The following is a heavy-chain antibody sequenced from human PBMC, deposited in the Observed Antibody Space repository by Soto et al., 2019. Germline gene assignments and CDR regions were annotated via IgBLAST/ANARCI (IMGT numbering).Heavy chain of an antibody. D-gene: IGHD3-10*01. Sequence: APGKGLEWVANIKQDGSEKYYVDSVKGRFTISRDNAKDSLYLQMNSLRAEDTAVYHCANPQGSGSYYNYWGQGTLVTVSS. CDR3: ANPQGSGSYYNY. J-gene: IGHJ4*02. V-gene: IGHV3-7*01. CDR2: IKQDGSEK.